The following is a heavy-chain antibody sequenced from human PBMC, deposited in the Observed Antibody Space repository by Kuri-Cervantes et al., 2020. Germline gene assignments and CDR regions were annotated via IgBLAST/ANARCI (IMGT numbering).Heavy chain of an antibody. V-gene: IGHV1-2*02. CDR1: GYTFTGYY. D-gene: IGHD4-11*01. Sequence: ASVKVSCKASGYTFTGYYMHWVRQAPGQGLEWMGWINPNSGGTNYAQKFQGRVTMTRDTSISTAYMGLSRLRSDDTAVYYCARVGSNYGAWPVGYYYGMDVWGQGTTVTVSS. CDR2: INPNSGGT. J-gene: IGHJ6*02. CDR3: ARVGSNYGAWPVGYYYGMDV.